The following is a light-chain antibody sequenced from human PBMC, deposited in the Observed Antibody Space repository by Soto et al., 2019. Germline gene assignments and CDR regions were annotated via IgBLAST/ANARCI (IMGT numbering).Light chain of an antibody. Sequence: QSVLAQPASVSGSPGQSITISCTGTSSDVGGYNFVSWYQQHPGKAPKLMIYEVTSRPSGVSNRFSGSKSGNTASLTISGLQAEDEAEYYCNSYTTSRTLVFGTGTKVTVL. CDR3: NSYTTSRTLV. CDR2: EVT. V-gene: IGLV2-14*03. J-gene: IGLJ1*01. CDR1: SSDVGGYNF.